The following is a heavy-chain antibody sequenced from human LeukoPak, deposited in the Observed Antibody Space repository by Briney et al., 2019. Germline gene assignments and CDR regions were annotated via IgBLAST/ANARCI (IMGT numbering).Heavy chain of an antibody. CDR2: IWYDGSNK. CDR3: AREIIVVVPAANYYYYCGMDV. V-gene: IGHV3-33*01. CDR1: GFTFSSYG. J-gene: IGHJ6*02. Sequence: GGSLRLSCAASGFTFSSYGMHWVRQAPGKGLEWVAVIWYDGSNKYYADSVKGRFTISRDNSKNTLYLQMNSLRAEDTAVYYCAREIIVVVPAANYYYYCGMDVWGQGTTVTVSS. D-gene: IGHD2-2*01.